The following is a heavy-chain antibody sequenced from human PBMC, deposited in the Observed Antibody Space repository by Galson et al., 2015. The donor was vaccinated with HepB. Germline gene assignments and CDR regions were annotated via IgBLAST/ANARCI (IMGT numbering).Heavy chain of an antibody. D-gene: IGHD2-2*01. CDR1: GYTFTSYA. CDR2: INAGNGNT. Sequence: SVKVSCKASGYTFTSYAMHWVRQAPGQRLEWMGWINAGNGNTKYSQRFQGRVTITRDTSASTAYMELSSLRSEDTAVYYCAGGDIVVVPAAENGVLDYWGQGTLVTVSS. CDR3: AGGDIVVVPAAENGVLDY. V-gene: IGHV1-3*01. J-gene: IGHJ4*02.